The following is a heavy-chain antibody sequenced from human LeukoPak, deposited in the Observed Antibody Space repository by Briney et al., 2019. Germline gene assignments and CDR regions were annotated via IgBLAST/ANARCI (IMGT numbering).Heavy chain of an antibody. Sequence: SQTLSLTCTVSGGSISSGSYYWSWIRQPAGKGLEWIGRIYTSGSTNYNLSLKSRVTISVDTSKNQFSLKLSSVTAADTAVYYCARGDSSSWFDAFDIWGQGTMVTVSS. CDR2: IYTSGST. CDR3: ARGDSSSWFDAFDI. D-gene: IGHD6-13*01. V-gene: IGHV4-61*02. CDR1: GGSISSGSYY. J-gene: IGHJ3*02.